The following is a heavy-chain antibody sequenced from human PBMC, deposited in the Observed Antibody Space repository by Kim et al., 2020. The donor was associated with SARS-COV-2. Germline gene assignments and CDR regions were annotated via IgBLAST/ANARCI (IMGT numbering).Heavy chain of an antibody. V-gene: IGHV3-30*18. J-gene: IGHJ1*01. D-gene: IGHD2-15*01. CDR3: VKGVVVVATYFHH. CDR2: ISYDGNNE. CDR1: GFTFSTYG. Sequence: GGSLRLSCAASGFTFSTYGMHWVRQAPGKGLEWVAVISYDGNNEYYADSVKGRFTISRYNSKNTLYLQMNSLRAEDTAVYYCVKGVVVVATYFHHWGQGTLVIVSS.